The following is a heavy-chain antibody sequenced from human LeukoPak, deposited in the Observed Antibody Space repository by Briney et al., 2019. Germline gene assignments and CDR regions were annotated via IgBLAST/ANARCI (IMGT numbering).Heavy chain of an antibody. J-gene: IGHJ6*03. CDR2: IKSKADGGTT. V-gene: IGHV3-15*01. CDR3: TTGGQWLEPLYYYYYYMDV. CDR1: GFTFSNAW. Sequence: GGSLRLSCAASGFTFSNAWMSWVRQAPGKGLEWVGRIKSKADGGTTDYAAPVKGRFTISRDDSKNTQYLQMNSLKTEDTAVYYCTTGGQWLEPLYYYYYYMDVWGKGTTVTVSS. D-gene: IGHD6-19*01.